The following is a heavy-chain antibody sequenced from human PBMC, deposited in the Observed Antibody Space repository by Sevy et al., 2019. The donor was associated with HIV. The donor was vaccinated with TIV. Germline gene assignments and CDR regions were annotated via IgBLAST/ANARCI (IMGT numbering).Heavy chain of an antibody. CDR3: AKDGGSYNYAPSDY. CDR1: GFTFSTYG. V-gene: IGHV3-30*18. Sequence: GGSLILSCAASGFTFSTYGMHWVRQAPGKGLEWVAVISYDGFKTYYADSMKGRFTISRDNSKNTLYLQMNSLRVEDTALYFCAKDGGSYNYAPSDYWGLGTLVTVSS. D-gene: IGHD1-1*01. J-gene: IGHJ4*02. CDR2: ISYDGFKT.